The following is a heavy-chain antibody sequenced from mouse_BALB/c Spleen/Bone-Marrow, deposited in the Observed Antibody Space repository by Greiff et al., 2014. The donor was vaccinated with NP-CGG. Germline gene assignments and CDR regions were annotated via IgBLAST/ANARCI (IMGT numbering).Heavy chain of an antibody. CDR1: GYAFSSYR. CDR3: ARVRNWADY. V-gene: IGHV1-80*01. Sequence: LVESGAELVRPGSSVKISCKASGYAFSSYRMNWVKQRPGQGLEWIGQIYPGDGDTNYNGKFEGKATLTAGKSSSTAYMQLSSLTSEDSAVYFCARVRNWADYWGQGTTLTVSS. CDR2: IYPGDGDT. D-gene: IGHD4-1*01. J-gene: IGHJ2*01.